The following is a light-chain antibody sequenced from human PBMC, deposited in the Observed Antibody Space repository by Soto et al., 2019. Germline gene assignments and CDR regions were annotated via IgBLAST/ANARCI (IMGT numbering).Light chain of an antibody. CDR1: QSCLDRSKNKYY. CDR3: QQYFTSPGT. Sequence: DLVMTQSPDSLTVSLGERATFTCKSSQSCLDRSKNKYYLAWYQHKSGQPPKLLINWASLCESGVPERFTSSGAGTDFTLTISSLQAEYVAVYYCQQYFTSPGTFGQGTKVDIK. V-gene: IGKV4-1*01. CDR2: WAS. J-gene: IGKJ1*01.